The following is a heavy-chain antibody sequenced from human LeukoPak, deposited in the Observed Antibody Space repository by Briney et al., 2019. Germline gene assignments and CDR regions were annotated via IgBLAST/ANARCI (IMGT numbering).Heavy chain of an antibody. J-gene: IGHJ5*02. CDR2: ISAYNGNT. V-gene: IGHV1-18*01. Sequence: GASVKVSCKASGYTFTSYGISWVRQAPGQGLEWMGWISAYNGNTNYAQKLQGRVTRTTDTSTSTASMELRSLRSDDTAVYYCARANNVDTAALGFDPWGQGTLVTVSS. D-gene: IGHD5-18*01. CDR3: ARANNVDTAALGFDP. CDR1: GYTFTSYG.